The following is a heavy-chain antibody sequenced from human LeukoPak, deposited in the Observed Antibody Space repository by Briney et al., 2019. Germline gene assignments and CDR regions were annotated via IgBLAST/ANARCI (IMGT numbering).Heavy chain of an antibody. Sequence: SETLSLTCTVSGGSISSYYWSWIRQPPGKGLEWIGYIYYSGSTNYNPSLKSRVTISVGTPKNQFSLKLSSVTAADTAVYYCARGGSYYRWFDPWGLGTLVTVSS. CDR2: IYYSGST. V-gene: IGHV4-59*01. CDR3: ARGGSYYRWFDP. J-gene: IGHJ5*02. CDR1: GGSISSYY. D-gene: IGHD1-26*01.